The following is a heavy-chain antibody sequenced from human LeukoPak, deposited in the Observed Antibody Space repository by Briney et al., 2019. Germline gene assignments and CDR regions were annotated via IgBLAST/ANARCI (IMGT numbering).Heavy chain of an antibody. J-gene: IGHJ3*02. CDR3: ARQGLGGGDGSGAFDI. V-gene: IGHV5-51*01. CDR1: GYSFTTYW. D-gene: IGHD2-21*02. Sequence: SGESLKISCKGSGYSFTTYWIGWVRQMPGKGLEWMGIIYPGDSDTRYSPSFQGHVTMTADKSIGTAYLQWSSLKASDTAMYYCARQGLGGGDGSGAFDIWGQGTMVTVSS. CDR2: IYPGDSDT.